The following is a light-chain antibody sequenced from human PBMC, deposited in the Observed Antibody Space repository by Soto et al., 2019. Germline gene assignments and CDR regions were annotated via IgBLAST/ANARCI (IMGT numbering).Light chain of an antibody. V-gene: IGKV1-9*01. CDR1: QGISRY. J-gene: IGKJ1*01. CDR2: AAS. Sequence: IQLTQSPSSLSASVGDSVTITCRASQGISRYLSWYQQKPGRAPKLLISAASTLQSGVPARFSGSGSGTDFTLSITSLQPEDFATYYCHQRQSWPRTFGQGTTVDIK. CDR3: HQRQSWPRT.